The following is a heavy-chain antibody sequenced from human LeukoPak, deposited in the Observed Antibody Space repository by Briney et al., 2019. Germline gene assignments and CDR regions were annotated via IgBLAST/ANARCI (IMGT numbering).Heavy chain of an antibody. J-gene: IGHJ4*02. CDR3: ARGPPLRGDFDY. CDR1: GYSISSGYY. Sequence: SETLSLTCTVSGYSISSGYYWGWIRQLPGKGLEWIGSIYHSGSTYYNPSLKSRVTISVDTSKNQFSLKLSSVTAADTAVYYCARGPPLRGDFDYWGQETLVTVSS. V-gene: IGHV4-38-2*02. CDR2: IYHSGST.